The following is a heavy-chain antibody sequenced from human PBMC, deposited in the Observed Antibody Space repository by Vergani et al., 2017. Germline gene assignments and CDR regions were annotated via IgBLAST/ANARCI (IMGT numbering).Heavy chain of an antibody. V-gene: IGHV3-74*02. J-gene: IGHJ5*01. CDR3: VRARXSGPCFMSNWFDS. CDR1: GFTFSNAW. CDR2: IKSDGSIT. Sequence: EVQLVESGGGLVKPGGSLRLSCAASGFTFSNAWMSWVRQSPEKGLVWVSRIKSDGSITNYADSVKGRFTISRDNAKNTLYLEMNSLRGDDTAIYYCVRARXSGPCFMSNWFDSWGQGTLVTVSS. D-gene: IGHD2-15*01.